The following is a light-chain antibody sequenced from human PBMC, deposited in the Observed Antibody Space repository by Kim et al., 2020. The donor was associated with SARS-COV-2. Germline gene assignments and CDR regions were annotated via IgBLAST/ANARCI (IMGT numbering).Light chain of an antibody. V-gene: IGLV3-1*01. CDR1: KLGDKY. Sequence: SYELTQPPSVSVSPGQTASITCSGDKLGDKYACWYQQKPGQSPVLVIYQDSKRPLGIPERFSGSNSGNTATLTISGTQAMDGADYYCQAWDSSTGVFGGGTQLTVL. CDR3: QAWDSSTGV. CDR2: QDS. J-gene: IGLJ3*02.